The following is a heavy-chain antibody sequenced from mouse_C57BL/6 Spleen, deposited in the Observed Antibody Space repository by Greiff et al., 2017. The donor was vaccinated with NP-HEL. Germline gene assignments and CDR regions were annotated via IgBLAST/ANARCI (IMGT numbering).Heavy chain of an antibody. CDR2: IYPRSGNT. V-gene: IGHV1-81*01. D-gene: IGHD1-1*01. J-gene: IGHJ1*03. CDR3: ARDTTVVRYFDV. CDR1: GYTFTSYG. Sequence: VMLVESGAELARPGASVKLSCKASGYTFTSYGISWVKQRTGQGLEWIGEIYPRSGNTYYNEKFKGKATLTADKSSSTAYMELRSLTSEDSAVYFCARDTTVVRYFDVWGTGTTVTVSS.